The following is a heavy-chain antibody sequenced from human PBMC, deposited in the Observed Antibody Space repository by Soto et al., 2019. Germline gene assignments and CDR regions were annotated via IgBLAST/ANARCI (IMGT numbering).Heavy chain of an antibody. Sequence: QVQLVESGGGVVQPGGSLRLSCAASGFTFSSYGMHWVRQGPGKGLEWVALTSYDGSNKQYADSVKGRFTISRDNSKNTLYLHMNSLRPEDTAVYYCAKRLVAYDMDVWGQGTTVTVFS. V-gene: IGHV3-30*18. CDR3: AKRLVAYDMDV. CDR1: GFTFSSYG. CDR2: TSYDGSNK. D-gene: IGHD5-12*01. J-gene: IGHJ6*02.